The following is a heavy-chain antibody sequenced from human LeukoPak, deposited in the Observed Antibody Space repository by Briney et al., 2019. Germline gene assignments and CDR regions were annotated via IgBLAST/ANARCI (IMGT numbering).Heavy chain of an antibody. Sequence: ASVKVSCKASGYTFTCYYMHWVRQAAGQGREGMGWISAYNGKTNYAQKLQGRVTITTDTSTSTAYMELRSLRSDDTAVYYCARVSFGLVPTTKPFDYWGQGTLVTVSS. D-gene: IGHD2-2*01. CDR1: GYTFTCYY. J-gene: IGHJ4*02. V-gene: IGHV1-18*04. CDR3: ARVSFGLVPTTKPFDY. CDR2: ISAYNGKT.